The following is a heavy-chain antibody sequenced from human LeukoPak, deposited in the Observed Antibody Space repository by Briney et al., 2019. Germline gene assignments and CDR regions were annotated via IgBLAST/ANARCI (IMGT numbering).Heavy chain of an antibody. CDR2: IFYSGSA. D-gene: IGHD1-26*01. CDR1: GGSISPYY. J-gene: IGHJ4*02. Sequence: PSDTLSLTCTVSGGSISPYYWSWIRKPPGKELEWIAFIFYSGSAHYNPSLTSRVTISVDTSKNQLSLKLTSVTAADTAVYYCARHSGASPHYFDYWGQGTLVTVSS. V-gene: IGHV4-59*08. CDR3: ARHSGASPHYFDY.